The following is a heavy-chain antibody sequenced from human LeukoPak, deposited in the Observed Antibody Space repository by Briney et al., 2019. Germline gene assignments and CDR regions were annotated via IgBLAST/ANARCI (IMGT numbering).Heavy chain of an antibody. CDR3: ARPGRDGYNYVY. V-gene: IGHV4-34*01. Sequence: SETLSLTCAVYGGSFSGYYWSWIRQPPGKGLEWIGEINHSGSTNYSPSLKSRVTISVDTSKNQFSLKLSSVTAADTAVYYCARPGRDGYNYVYWGQGTLATVSS. CDR1: GGSFSGYY. CDR2: INHSGST. J-gene: IGHJ4*02. D-gene: IGHD5-24*01.